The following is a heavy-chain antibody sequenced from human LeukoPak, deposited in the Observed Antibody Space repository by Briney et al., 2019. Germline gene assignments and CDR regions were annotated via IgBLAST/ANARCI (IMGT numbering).Heavy chain of an antibody. CDR3: AKGTKPVMTIPDY. D-gene: IGHD1/OR15-1a*01. V-gene: IGHV3-74*01. CDR1: GSYW. CDR2: INSDGSWT. Sequence: PGGSLRLSCAASGSYWMHWVRQAPGKGLVWVSHINSDGSWTSYADSVKGRFTISKDNAKNTLYLQMNSLRAEDTAMYYCAKGTKPVMTIPDYWGQGILVTVSS. J-gene: IGHJ4*02.